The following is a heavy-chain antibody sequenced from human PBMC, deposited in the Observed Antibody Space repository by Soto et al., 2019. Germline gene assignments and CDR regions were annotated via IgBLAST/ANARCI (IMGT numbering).Heavy chain of an antibody. Sequence: PGGSLRLSCAASGFSFSDHYMDWVRQAPGKGLEWVGRTRNKAYSYTTEYAASLRGRFTISRDDSKDSLYLQMNSLKTEDTAVVYLATSLTCRKGVGFDSWGQGTLVTVSS. CDR1: GFSFSDHY. J-gene: IGHJ4*02. V-gene: IGHV3-72*01. D-gene: IGHD1-20*01. CDR3: ATSLTCRKGVGFDS. CDR2: TRNKAYSYTT.